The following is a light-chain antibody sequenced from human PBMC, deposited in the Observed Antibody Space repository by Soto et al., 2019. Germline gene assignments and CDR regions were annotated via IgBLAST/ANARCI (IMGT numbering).Light chain of an antibody. Sequence: DIQMTQSPSSLSASVGDRVTITCRASQSISGYLNWYQQKPGKAPKLLIYAASSLQSGVPSRFRGSGSGTDFTLTISSLQPEDFATYYCQQSYSTPRTFGQGTKVDIK. CDR1: QSISGY. CDR3: QQSYSTPRT. J-gene: IGKJ1*01. V-gene: IGKV1-39*01. CDR2: AAS.